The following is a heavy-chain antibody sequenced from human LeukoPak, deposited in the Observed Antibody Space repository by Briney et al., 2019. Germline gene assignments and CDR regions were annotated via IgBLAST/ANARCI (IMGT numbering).Heavy chain of an antibody. CDR3: ARGGGSYYVDY. V-gene: IGHV4-34*01. D-gene: IGHD1-26*01. J-gene: IGHJ4*02. Sequence: PSETLSLTCAVYGGSFSGYYWSWIRQPPGKGLEWIGEINHSGSTNYNPSLKSRVTISVETSKNQFSLKLSSVTAADTAVYYCARGGGSYYVDYWGQGTLVTVSS. CDR1: GGSFSGYY. CDR2: INHSGST.